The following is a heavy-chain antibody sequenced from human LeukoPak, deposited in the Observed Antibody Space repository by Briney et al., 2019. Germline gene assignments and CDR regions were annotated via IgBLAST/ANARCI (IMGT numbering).Heavy chain of an antibody. J-gene: IGHJ4*02. V-gene: IGHV3-48*03. Sequence: GGSLRLSCAASGFTFSNYEMHWVRQAPGKGLEWVSYISSSGSDIYYADSVKGRFTISRDNAKNSLFLQMNSLRAEDTAVYYCARARFDDWGQGTLVTVSS. CDR3: ARARFDD. CDR1: GFTFSNYE. CDR2: ISSSGSDI.